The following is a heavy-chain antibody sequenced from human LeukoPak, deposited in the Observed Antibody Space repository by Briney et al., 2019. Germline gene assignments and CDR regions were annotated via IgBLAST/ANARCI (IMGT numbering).Heavy chain of an antibody. Sequence: ESLKISCKGSGYSFTSYWISWVLQMPEKGLEWMGRIDPSDSYTNYSPSFQGHVTISTDKSISTAYLQWSSLKAADTAIYYCARQWGDCSSTSCYSADWVQGTLVTVSS. J-gene: IGHJ4*02. V-gene: IGHV5-10-1*01. CDR3: ARQWGDCSSTSCYSAD. CDR1: GYSFTSYW. D-gene: IGHD2-2*01. CDR2: IDPSDSYT.